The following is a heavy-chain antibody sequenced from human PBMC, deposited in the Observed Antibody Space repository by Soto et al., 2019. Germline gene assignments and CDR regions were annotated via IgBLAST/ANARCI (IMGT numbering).Heavy chain of an antibody. CDR1: GFTFSFYS. J-gene: IGHJ4*02. CDR2: ISSSAGTT. V-gene: IGHV3-23*01. Sequence: PGGSLRLSCAASGFTFSFYSMSWVRQAAGKGLEWVSGISSSAGTTYYADPVMGRFTISSDNTKNTLYLLSDSLRDGHPAVYYYSRCGKIGIDFWGQGTLVTVSS. CDR3: SRCGKIGIDF. D-gene: IGHD1-1*01.